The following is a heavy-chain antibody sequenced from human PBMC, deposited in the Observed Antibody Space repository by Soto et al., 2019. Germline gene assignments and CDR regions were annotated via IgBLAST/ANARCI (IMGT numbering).Heavy chain of an antibody. CDR2: IIPIFGTA. V-gene: IGHV1-69*13. D-gene: IGHD5-12*01. Sequence: SVKVSCKASGGTFSSYAISWVRQAPGQGLEWMGGIIPIFGTANYAQKFQGRVTITADESTSTAYMELGSLRSEDTAVYYCARRCSGYVGGMDVWGQGTTVTVSS. CDR3: ARRCSGYVGGMDV. CDR1: GGTFSSYA. J-gene: IGHJ6*02.